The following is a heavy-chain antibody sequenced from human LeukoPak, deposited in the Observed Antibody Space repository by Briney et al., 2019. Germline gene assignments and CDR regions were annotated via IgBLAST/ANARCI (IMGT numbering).Heavy chain of an antibody. CDR2: IYYSGST. V-gene: IGHV4-39*01. Sequence: SETLSLTCTVSGGSISSSNYYWGWIRQPPGKGLEWIGSIYYSGSTYYDPSLKSRVTISVDTSKNQFSLKLSSVTAADTAVYYCARPVPSRLGWFDPWGQGTLVTVSS. J-gene: IGHJ5*02. CDR1: GGSISSSNYY. D-gene: IGHD1-1*01. CDR3: ARPVPSRLGWFDP.